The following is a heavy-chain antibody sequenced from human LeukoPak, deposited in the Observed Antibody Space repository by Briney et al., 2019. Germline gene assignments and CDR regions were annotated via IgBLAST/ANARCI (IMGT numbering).Heavy chain of an antibody. CDR3: ARNIRHIVGATVFDY. CDR1: GFTFSDYY. J-gene: IGHJ4*02. Sequence: GGSLRLSCAASGFTFSDYYMSWIRQAPGKGLEWVSSISSSSSYIYYADSVKGRFTISRDNAKNSLYLQMNSLRAEDTAVYYCARNIRHIVGATVFDYWGQGTLVTVSS. V-gene: IGHV3-11*06. CDR2: ISSSSSYI. D-gene: IGHD1-26*01.